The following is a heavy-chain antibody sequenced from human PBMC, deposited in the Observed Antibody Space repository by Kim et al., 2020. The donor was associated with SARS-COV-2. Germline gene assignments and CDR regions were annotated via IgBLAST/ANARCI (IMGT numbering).Heavy chain of an antibody. D-gene: IGHD2-8*01. Sequence: SETLSLTCTVSGGSISSGGYYWSWIRQHPGKGLEWIGYIYYSGSTYYNPSLKSLVTISVDTSKNQFSLKLGSVTAADTAVYYCARELSYTGVDYWGQGTLVTVSS. CDR1: GGSISSGGYY. J-gene: IGHJ4*02. V-gene: IGHV4-31*01. CDR3: ARELSYTGVDY. CDR2: IYYSGST.